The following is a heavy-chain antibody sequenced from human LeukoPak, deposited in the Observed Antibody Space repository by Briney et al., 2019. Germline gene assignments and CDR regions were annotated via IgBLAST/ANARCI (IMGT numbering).Heavy chain of an antibody. CDR3: ATKQWLAPPPDS. CDR1: GFTFSKYW. J-gene: IGHJ4*02. Sequence: GGSLRLSCAASGFTFSKYWMLWVRQAPGKGLESVSRINTDGTVTTYADSVKGRFTVSRDNAENTMFLQMNRLRDEHTAVYYCATKQWLAPPPDSWGQGTPVTVSS. CDR2: INTDGTVT. D-gene: IGHD6-19*01. V-gene: IGHV3-74*01.